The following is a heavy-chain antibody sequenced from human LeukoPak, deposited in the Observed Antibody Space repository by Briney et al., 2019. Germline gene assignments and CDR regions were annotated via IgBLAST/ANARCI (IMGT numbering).Heavy chain of an antibody. D-gene: IGHD2-15*01. V-gene: IGHV5-51*03. CDR2: IYPGDSDT. J-gene: IGHJ4*02. Sequence: GESLKISCKGSGYSFTSYWIGWVRQMPGKGLEWMGIIYPGDSDTGYSPSFQGQVTISADKSISTAYLQWSSLKASDTAMYYCARVGVEVVAATTFDYWGQGTLVTVSS. CDR1: GYSFTSYW. CDR3: ARVGVEVVAATTFDY.